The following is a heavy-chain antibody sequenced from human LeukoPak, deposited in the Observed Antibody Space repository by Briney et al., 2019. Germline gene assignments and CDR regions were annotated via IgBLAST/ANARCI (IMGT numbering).Heavy chain of an antibody. Sequence: TGGSLRLSCVGSGFSFRSYAMNWARQAPGKGLEWVSVISGSGDTTYHADSVKGRFTISRDNSKNTLYLQMNSLRPEDTAVYYCARSRDGYNYNSFDLWGQGTMVIVSS. CDR1: GFSFRSYA. V-gene: IGHV3-23*01. D-gene: IGHD5-24*01. CDR2: ISGSGDTT. J-gene: IGHJ3*01. CDR3: ARSRDGYNYNSFDL.